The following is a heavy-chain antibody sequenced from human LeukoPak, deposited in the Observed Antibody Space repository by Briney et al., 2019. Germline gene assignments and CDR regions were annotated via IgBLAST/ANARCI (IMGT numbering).Heavy chain of an antibody. CDR3: ARGVCSGGSCFVYYFDY. D-gene: IGHD2-15*01. V-gene: IGHV1-8*01. CDR2: MNPNSGNT. Sequence: ASVKVSCKASGYTFTSYDINWVRQATGQGLEWMGRMNPNSGNTGYAQKFQGRVTMTRNTSISTAYMELSSLRSEDTAVYYCARGVCSGGSCFVYYFDYWGQGTLVTVSS. CDR1: GYTFTSYD. J-gene: IGHJ4*02.